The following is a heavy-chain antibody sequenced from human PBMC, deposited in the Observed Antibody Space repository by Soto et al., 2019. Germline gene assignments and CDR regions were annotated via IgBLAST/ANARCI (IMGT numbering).Heavy chain of an antibody. D-gene: IGHD6-6*01. V-gene: IGHV3-64*01. J-gene: IGHJ4*02. CDR2: ISSNGGST. Sequence: EVQLVESGGGLVQPGGSLRLSCAASGFTFSSYAMHWVRQAPGKGLEYVSAISSNGGSTYYANSVKGRFTISRDNSKNTLYLQMGSLRAEDMAVYYCARGGIAARRSIDSWGQGTLVTVSS. CDR3: ARGGIAARRSIDS. CDR1: GFTFSSYA.